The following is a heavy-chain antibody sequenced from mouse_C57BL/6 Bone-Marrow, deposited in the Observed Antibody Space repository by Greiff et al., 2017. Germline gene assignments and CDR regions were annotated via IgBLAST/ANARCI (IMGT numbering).Heavy chain of an antibody. CDR2: ILPGSGST. CDR3: TRLVTTKGYYAMDY. D-gene: IGHD2-2*01. Sequence: QVQLKESGPELVKPGASVKISCKASGYAFSSSWMNWVKQRPGKGLEWIGEILPGSGSTNYNETFKGKATFTADTSSNTAYMQLSSLTTEDSAIYYCTRLVTTKGYYAMDYWGQGTSVTVSS. J-gene: IGHJ4*01. CDR1: GYAFSSSW. V-gene: IGHV1-9*01.